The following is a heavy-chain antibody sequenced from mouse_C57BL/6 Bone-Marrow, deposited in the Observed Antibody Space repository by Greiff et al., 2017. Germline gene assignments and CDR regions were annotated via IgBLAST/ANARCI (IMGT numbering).Heavy chain of an antibody. CDR2: INPSSGYT. CDR1: GYTFTSYT. V-gene: IGHV1-4*01. J-gene: IGHJ2*01. Sequence: VQLQQSGAELARPGASVKMSCKASGYTFTSYTMHWVKQRPGQGLEWIGYINPSSGYTKYNQKFKDKDTLTADKSSSTAYMQLSSLTSEDSAVYYCARLGGLRQYYFDYWGQGTTLTVSS. CDR3: ARLGGLRQYYFDY. D-gene: IGHD3-2*02.